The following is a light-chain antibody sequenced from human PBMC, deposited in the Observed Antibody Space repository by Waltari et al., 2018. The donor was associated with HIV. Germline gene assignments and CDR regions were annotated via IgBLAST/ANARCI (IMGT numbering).Light chain of an antibody. V-gene: IGKV1-39*01. J-gene: IGKJ2*01. Sequence: DIQMTKAPSCVSASVGERVTTACRASHSISSYLNWYQQKPGKAPKLLIYAASSLQSGVPSRFSGSGSVTDFTLTISSLQPEDFATYYCQQSYSTPRTFGQGTKLEIK. CDR1: HSISSY. CDR3: QQSYSTPRT. CDR2: AAS.